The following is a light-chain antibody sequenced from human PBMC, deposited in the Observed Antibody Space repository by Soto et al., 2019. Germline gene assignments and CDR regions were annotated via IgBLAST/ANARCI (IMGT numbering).Light chain of an antibody. J-gene: IGLJ1*01. Sequence: QSALTQPASVSGSPGQSITISCTGTSSDDGGYNYVSWYQQHPGKAPKLMIYEVSNRPSGVSSRFSGSKSGNTASLTISGLQAEDESDYYCSSYTSSSTLVFGTGPKVTVL. CDR1: SSDDGGYNY. V-gene: IGLV2-14*01. CDR2: EVS. CDR3: SSYTSSSTLV.